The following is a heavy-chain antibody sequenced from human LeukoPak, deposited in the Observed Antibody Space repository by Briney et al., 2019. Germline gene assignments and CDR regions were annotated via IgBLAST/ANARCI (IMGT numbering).Heavy chain of an antibody. CDR3: AKGIAAAGTGRWFDP. CDR2: ISGSGSST. Sequence: GGSLRLSCAASAFIFSSYAMNWVRQAPGKGLEWVSAISGSGSSTYYADSVKGRFTISRDNSKNTLYLQMNSLRAEDTAVYYCAKGIAAAGTGRWFDPWGQGTLVTVSS. CDR1: AFIFSSYA. J-gene: IGHJ5*02. V-gene: IGHV3-23*01. D-gene: IGHD6-13*01.